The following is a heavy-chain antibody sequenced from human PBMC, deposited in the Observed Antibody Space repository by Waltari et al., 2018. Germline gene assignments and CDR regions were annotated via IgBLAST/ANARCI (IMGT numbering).Heavy chain of an antibody. J-gene: IGHJ2*01. Sequence: QVQLQQWGAGLLKPSETLSLTCAVYGGSFSGYYWSWIRQPPGKGLEWVGKINHSGSTNYNPSLKSRVTISVDTSKNQFSLKLSSVTAADTAVYYCAGSGFYSSSWPCYWYFDLWGRGTLVTVSS. CDR3: AGSGFYSSSWPCYWYFDL. D-gene: IGHD6-13*01. V-gene: IGHV4-34*02. CDR1: GGSFSGYY. CDR2: INHSGST.